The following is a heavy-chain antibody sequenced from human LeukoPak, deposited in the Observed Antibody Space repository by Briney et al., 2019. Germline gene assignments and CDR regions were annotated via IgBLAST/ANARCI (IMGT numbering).Heavy chain of an antibody. CDR3: ARAGVHVWFGESLGDWFDP. J-gene: IGHJ5*02. CDR1: GGTFSSYA. V-gene: IGHV1-18*01. Sequence: ASVKVSCKASGGTFSSYAISWVRQAPGQGLEWMGWISAYNGNTNYAQKLQGRVTMTTDTSTSTAYMELRSLRSDDTAVYYCARAGVHVWFGESLGDWFDPWGQGTLVTVSS. D-gene: IGHD3-10*01. CDR2: ISAYNGNT.